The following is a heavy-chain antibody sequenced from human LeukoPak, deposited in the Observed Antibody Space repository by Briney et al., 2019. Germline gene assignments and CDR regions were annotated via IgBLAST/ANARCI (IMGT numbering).Heavy chain of an antibody. V-gene: IGHV3-64D*06. CDR3: VKDLARVLDAFDI. CDR2: ISSNGSST. Sequence: GGPLRLPCSPSVFPFSIYAMHWARRAPGRGREYVSSISSNGSSTYYADSVKGRFTISRDNSKNTLYLQMSSLRAEDTAVYYCVKDLARVLDAFDIWGQGTMVTVSS. D-gene: IGHD3-10*01. J-gene: IGHJ3*02. CDR1: VFPFSIYA.